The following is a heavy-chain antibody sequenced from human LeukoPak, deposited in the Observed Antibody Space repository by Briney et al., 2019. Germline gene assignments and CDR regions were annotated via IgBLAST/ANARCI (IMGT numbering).Heavy chain of an antibody. CDR1: GGSFSGYY. V-gene: IGHV4-34*01. J-gene: IGHJ3*02. CDR2: INHSGST. Sequence: KPSETLPLTCAVYGGSFSGYYWSWIRQPPGKGLEWIGEINHSGSTNYNPSLKSRVTISVDTSKNQFSLKLSSVTAADTAVYYCAMIAAAVLDAFDIWGQGTMVTVSS. D-gene: IGHD6-13*01. CDR3: AMIAAAVLDAFDI.